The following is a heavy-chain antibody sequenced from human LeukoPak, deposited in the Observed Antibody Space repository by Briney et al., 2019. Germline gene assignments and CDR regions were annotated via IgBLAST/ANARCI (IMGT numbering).Heavy chain of an antibody. Sequence: ASVNVSCQASGDTFSSYAIIWVRLAPGPGREWMGGNIPILGTAKYVQKFQGSVTITADKSTSTAYIELSSLRSEDTAVYYCARDHGTYSSSWYSLLLLTRRPGFDYWGQGTLVTVSS. V-gene: IGHV1-69*06. J-gene: IGHJ4*02. D-gene: IGHD6-13*01. CDR3: ARDHGTYSSSWYSLLLLTRRPGFDY. CDR1: GDTFSSYA. CDR2: NIPILGTA.